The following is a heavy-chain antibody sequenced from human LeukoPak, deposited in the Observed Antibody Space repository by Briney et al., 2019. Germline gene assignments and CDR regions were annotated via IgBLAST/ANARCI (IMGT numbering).Heavy chain of an antibody. CDR2: MNPNSGNT. D-gene: IGHD3-16*01. CDR1: GYTFTSYD. J-gene: IGHJ6*02. CDR3: ASLSRASYYYHGMDV. V-gene: IGHV1-8*01. Sequence: ASVKVSCKASGYTFTSYDINWVRQATGQGLEWMGWMNPNSGNTGYAQKFQGRVTMTRNTSISTAYMELSSLRSEDTAVYYCASLSRASYYYHGMDVWGQGTTVTVSS.